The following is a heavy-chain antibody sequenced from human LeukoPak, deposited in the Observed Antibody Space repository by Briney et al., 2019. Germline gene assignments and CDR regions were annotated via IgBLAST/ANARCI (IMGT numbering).Heavy chain of an antibody. J-gene: IGHJ6*04. CDR1: GYTFTTYN. CDR2: IIPIFGTA. V-gene: IGHV1-69*06. CDR3: ASATLRCSGGSCYEMDV. D-gene: IGHD2-15*01. Sequence: GASVKVSCKASGYTFTTYNINWVRQAPGQGLEWMGGIIPIFGTANYAQKFQGRVTITADKSTSTAYMELSSLRSEDTAVYYCASATLRCSGGSCYEMDVWGKGTTVTVSS.